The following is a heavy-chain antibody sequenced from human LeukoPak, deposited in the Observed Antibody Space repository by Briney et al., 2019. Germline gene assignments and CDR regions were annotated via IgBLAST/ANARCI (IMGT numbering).Heavy chain of an antibody. V-gene: IGHV3-30*18. CDR2: ISYDGSNK. Sequence: GGSLRLSCAASGFTFSSYGMHWVRQAPGKGLEWVAVISYDGSNKYYADSVKGRFTISRDNSKNTLYLQMNSLRAEDMAVYYCAKDQCSGGSCYSDYWGQGTLVTVSS. J-gene: IGHJ4*02. D-gene: IGHD2-15*01. CDR1: GFTFSSYG. CDR3: AKDQCSGGSCYSDY.